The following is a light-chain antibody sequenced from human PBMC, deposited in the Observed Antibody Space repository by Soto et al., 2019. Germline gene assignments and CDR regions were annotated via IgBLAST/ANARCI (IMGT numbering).Light chain of an antibody. CDR1: QDIRSA. CDR2: TAS. Sequence: AIQMTQSPSSLSASVGDRVTITCRASQDIRSALGWYQQKPGKAPKLLIYTASELQSGVPSRFSGSGSGTAFPLTIGSLQPEDFATYYCLQDFNFPWTFGQGTKVEIK. CDR3: LQDFNFPWT. J-gene: IGKJ1*01. V-gene: IGKV1-6*01.